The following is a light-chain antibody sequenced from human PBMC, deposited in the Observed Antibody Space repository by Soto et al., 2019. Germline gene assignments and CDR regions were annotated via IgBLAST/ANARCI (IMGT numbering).Light chain of an antibody. CDR1: QDINNY. V-gene: IGKV1-33*01. J-gene: IGKJ1*01. CDR3: QQYDSYSWT. CDR2: DAY. Sequence: DIQMTQSPSSLSASVGDRVTITCQASQDINNYLNWYQQKPGQAPKLLIYDAYTLETGVPSRFSGSGSGTDFTLTISSLQADDFATYYCQQYDSYSWTFGQGTKVDIK.